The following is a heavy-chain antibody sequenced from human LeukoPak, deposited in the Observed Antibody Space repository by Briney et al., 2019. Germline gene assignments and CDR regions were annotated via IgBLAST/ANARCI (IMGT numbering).Heavy chain of an antibody. V-gene: IGHV4-34*01. CDR1: GGSFSGYY. CDR3: ARGVVVVINYFDY. CDR2: INHSGST. D-gene: IGHD3-22*01. Sequence: SETLSLTCAVYGGSFSGYYWSWIRQPPGKGLEWIGEINHSGSTNYNPSLKSRVTISVDTSKNQFSLKLSSVTAADTAVYYCARGVVVVINYFDYWGQGTLVTVSS. J-gene: IGHJ4*02.